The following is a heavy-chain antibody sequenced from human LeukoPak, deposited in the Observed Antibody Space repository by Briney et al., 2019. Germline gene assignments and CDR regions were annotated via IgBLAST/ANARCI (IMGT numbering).Heavy chain of an antibody. J-gene: IGHJ4*02. D-gene: IGHD1-26*01. Sequence: ASVKVSCKTSGYTFTNYYIHWVRQAPGQGLEWMGRIDPNTGGTKSAKNFQGRVTMTRDASISTAYMALSGLGSDDTAVYYCASLYDIVGTTVDYWGQGTLVTVSS. CDR3: ASLYDIVGTTVDY. CDR1: GYTFTNYY. CDR2: IDPNTGGT. V-gene: IGHV1-2*06.